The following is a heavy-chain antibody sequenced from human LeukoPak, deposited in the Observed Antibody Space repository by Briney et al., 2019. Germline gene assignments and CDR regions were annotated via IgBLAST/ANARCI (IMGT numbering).Heavy chain of an antibody. J-gene: IGHJ4*02. CDR1: GFTSSSYS. V-gene: IGHV3-21*01. CDR2: ISSSSSYI. D-gene: IGHD2-2*01. CDR3: ASGLGYCSSTSCPIGY. Sequence: GGSLRLSCAASGFTSSSYSMNWVRQAPGKGLEWVSSISSSSSYIYYADSVKGRFTISRDNAKNSLYLQMNSLRAEDTAVYYCASGLGYCSSTSCPIGYWGQGTLVTVSS.